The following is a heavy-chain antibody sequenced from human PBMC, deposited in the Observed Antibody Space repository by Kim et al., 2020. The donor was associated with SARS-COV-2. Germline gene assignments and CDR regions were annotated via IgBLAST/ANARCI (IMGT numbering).Heavy chain of an antibody. V-gene: IGHV5-10-1*01. Sequence: GESLKISCKGSGYSFTSYWISWVRQMPGKGLEWMGRIDPSDSYTNYSPSFQGHVTISADKSISTAYLQWSSLKASDTAMYYCAILRRYNWNEVRLDYWGQGTLVTVSS. D-gene: IGHD1-1*01. CDR2: IDPSDSYT. J-gene: IGHJ4*02. CDR1: GYSFTSYW. CDR3: AILRRYNWNEVRLDY.